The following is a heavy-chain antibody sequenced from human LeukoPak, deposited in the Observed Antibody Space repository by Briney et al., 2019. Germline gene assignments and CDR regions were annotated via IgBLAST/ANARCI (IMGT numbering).Heavy chain of an antibody. CDR2: INPNSGGT. Sequence: ASVKVSCKASGYTFTGYYMHWVRQAPGQGLGWMGWINPNSGGTNYAQKFQGRVTMTRDTSISTAYMELSRLRSDDTAVYYCAREAQRISGSLYFDYWGQGTLVTVSS. CDR1: GYTFTGYY. V-gene: IGHV1-2*02. J-gene: IGHJ4*02. D-gene: IGHD1-26*01. CDR3: AREAQRISGSLYFDY.